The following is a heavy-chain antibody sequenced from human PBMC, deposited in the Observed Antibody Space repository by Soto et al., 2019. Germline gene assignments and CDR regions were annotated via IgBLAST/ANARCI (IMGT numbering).Heavy chain of an antibody. Sequence: GESLKISCKVSGYTFTTYWMGWVRQTPGKGPEWMGIIYPGDSDTRYSPSFQGQVTISVDKSISTAYLQWSSLKASDTAMYYCARHGSSGWFEKFDYWGQGTLVTVSS. D-gene: IGHD6-19*01. CDR2: IYPGDSDT. J-gene: IGHJ4*02. V-gene: IGHV5-51*01. CDR3: ARHGSSGWFEKFDY. CDR1: GYTFTTYW.